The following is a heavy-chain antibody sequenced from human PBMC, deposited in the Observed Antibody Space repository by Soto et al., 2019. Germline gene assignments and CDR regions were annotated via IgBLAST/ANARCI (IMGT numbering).Heavy chain of an antibody. CDR1: GFTFTSYA. CDR3: AEWGPPQHNRLAP. CDR2: INAGSGNT. Sequence: ASVKFPCQASGFTFTSYAMHWVRQASGQRLEWMGCINAGSGNTKYSPTFQGRVTITRDTSASTAYMELSRLRSENTAVYYGAEWGPPQHNRLAPWGQGTLVTVSS. V-gene: IGHV1-3*01. D-gene: IGHD3-16*01. J-gene: IGHJ5*01.